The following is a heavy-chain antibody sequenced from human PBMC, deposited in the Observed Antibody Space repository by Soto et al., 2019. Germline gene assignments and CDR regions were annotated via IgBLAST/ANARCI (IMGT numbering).Heavy chain of an antibody. V-gene: IGHV1-69*13. CDR1: GGTFCSYT. Sequence: LVKVSCNASGGTFCSYTFAWERQAPWHGLGWMCGLIPILNTPLSAQKFQGRVTISEDEFKSTVYVELNSLTSEDTAVYYCARRSGQLGQYSAHPDNWGHVTQVTVAS. J-gene: IGHJ4*01. D-gene: IGHD1-26*01. CDR3: ARRSGQLGQYSAHPDN. CDR2: LIPILNTP.